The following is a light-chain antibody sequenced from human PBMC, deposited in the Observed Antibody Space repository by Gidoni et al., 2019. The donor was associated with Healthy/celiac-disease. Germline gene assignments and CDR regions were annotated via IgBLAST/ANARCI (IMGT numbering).Light chain of an antibody. CDR3: QQRSNWPGFT. J-gene: IGKJ3*01. CDR2: DAA. Sequence: EIVLTQSPATLSWSPGEGASLSCRASQSVSSYLAWYQQKPGKAPRPLIYDAANRATGIPDFTLTISSLEPEDFAVYYCQQRSNWPGFTFGPGTKVDIK. CDR1: QSVSSY. V-gene: IGKV3-11*01.